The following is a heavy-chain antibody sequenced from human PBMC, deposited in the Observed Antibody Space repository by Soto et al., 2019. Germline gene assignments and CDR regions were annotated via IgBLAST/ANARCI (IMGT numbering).Heavy chain of an antibody. Sequence: GGSLRLSCAASGFTFSSYGMHWVRQAPGKGLEWVAVIWYDGSNKYYADSVKGRFTISRDNSKNTLYLQMNSLRAEDTAVYYCARGDYGDREGDAFDIWGQGTMVTVSS. V-gene: IGHV3-33*01. CDR2: IWYDGSNK. CDR1: GFTFSSYG. CDR3: ARGDYGDREGDAFDI. J-gene: IGHJ3*02. D-gene: IGHD4-17*01.